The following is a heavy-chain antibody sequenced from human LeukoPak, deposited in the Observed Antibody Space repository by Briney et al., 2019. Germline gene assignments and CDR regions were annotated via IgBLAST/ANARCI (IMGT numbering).Heavy chain of an antibody. Sequence: SVKVSCKASGFTFTSSAMQWVRQARGQRLEWIGWIVVGSGNTNYAQKFQERVTITRDMSTSTAYMELSSLRSEDTAVYYCAADRDCSSSSCYPYYFDYWGQGTLVTVSS. J-gene: IGHJ4*02. CDR2: IVVGSGNT. D-gene: IGHD2-2*01. CDR3: AADRDCSSSSCYPYYFDY. V-gene: IGHV1-58*02. CDR1: GFTFTSSA.